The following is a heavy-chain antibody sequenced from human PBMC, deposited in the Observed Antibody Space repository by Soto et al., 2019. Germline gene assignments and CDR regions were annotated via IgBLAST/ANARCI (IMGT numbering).Heavy chain of an antibody. CDR3: ARDPNDYVWALDY. D-gene: IGHD3-16*01. Sequence: QVQLVESGGGVVQPGRSLRLSCAASGFTFTSYSIHWVRQAPGKGLERVAVISSDGSNKYYADSVKGRFTLSRDTSKNTVYLQMNSLRAEDTAVYYCARDPNDYVWALDYWGQGTLVTVSS. J-gene: IGHJ4*02. CDR2: ISSDGSNK. CDR1: GFTFTSYS. V-gene: IGHV3-30*04.